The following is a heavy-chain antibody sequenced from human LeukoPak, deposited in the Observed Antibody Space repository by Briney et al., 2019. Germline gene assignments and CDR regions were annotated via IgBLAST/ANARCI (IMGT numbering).Heavy chain of an antibody. D-gene: IGHD3-10*01. Sequence: GGSLRLSCAASGFTFSSYAMHWVRQAPGMGLEWVAVISYDGSNKYYADSVKGRFTISRDNSKNTLYLQMNSLRAEDTAVYYCARVPRSGPDYWGQGTLVTVSS. CDR1: GFTFSSYA. J-gene: IGHJ4*02. CDR2: ISYDGSNK. CDR3: ARVPRSGPDY. V-gene: IGHV3-30-3*01.